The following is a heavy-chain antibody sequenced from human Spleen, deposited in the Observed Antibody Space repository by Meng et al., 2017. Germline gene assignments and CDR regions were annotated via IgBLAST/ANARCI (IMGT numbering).Heavy chain of an antibody. Sequence: QVHLQHWGAGLFKPSETLSLTCVVSGGSFSDYYWSWIRQPPGKGLEWIGEVNHSGSTNYNPSLESRATISVDTSQNNLSLKLSSVTAADSAVYYCARGPTTMAHDFDYWGSAPGHRLL. D-gene: IGHD4-11*01. CDR2: VNHSGST. J-gene: IGHJ4*01. CDR3: ARGPTTMAHDFDY. CDR1: GGSFSDYY. V-gene: IGHV4-34*01.